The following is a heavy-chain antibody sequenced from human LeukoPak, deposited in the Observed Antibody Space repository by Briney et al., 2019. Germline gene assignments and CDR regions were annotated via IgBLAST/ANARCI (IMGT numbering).Heavy chain of an antibody. CDR3: AKWGDYDVLTGYYDPDY. Sequence: PGGSLRLSCVASGFTFSNYAMSWVRQAPGKGLEWVSAITGSGGITYYADSVKGRFTISRDNSKNTLYLQMNSLRAEDTALYYCAKWGDYDVLTGYYDPDYWGQGTLVTVSS. CDR1: GFTFSNYA. CDR2: ITGSGGIT. D-gene: IGHD3-9*01. V-gene: IGHV3-23*01. J-gene: IGHJ4*02.